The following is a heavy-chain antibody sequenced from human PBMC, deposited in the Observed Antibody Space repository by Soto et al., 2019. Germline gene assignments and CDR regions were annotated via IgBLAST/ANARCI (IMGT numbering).Heavy chain of an antibody. CDR1: GDTFSFYT. CDR2: INPIVSMS. J-gene: IGHJ4*02. CDR3: AASYGSGYRAFDY. D-gene: IGHD3-10*01. V-gene: IGHV1-69*02. Sequence: QVQLVQSGTEVKKPGSSVKVSCKASGDTFSFYTINWVRQAPGLGLEWVGRINPIVSMSNYARKFQGRVSMTTDKSTSTASMEPRSLRSDDTAMYFCAASYGSGYRAFDYWGQGALVIVSS.